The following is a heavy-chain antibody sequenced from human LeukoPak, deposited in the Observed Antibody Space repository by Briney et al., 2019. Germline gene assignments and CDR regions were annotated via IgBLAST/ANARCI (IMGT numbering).Heavy chain of an antibody. J-gene: IGHJ6*04. V-gene: IGHV3-64D*06. D-gene: IGHD6-19*01. CDR2: ISSNGGST. CDR1: GFTFSSYA. CDR3: VKVQWPAVLNYYYGMDV. Sequence: QAGGSLRLSCAASGFTFSSYAMHWVRQAPGKGLEYVSAISSNGGSTYYADSVKGRFTISRDNSKNTLYLQMSSLRAEDTAVYYCVKVQWPAVLNYYYGMDVWGKGTTVTVSS.